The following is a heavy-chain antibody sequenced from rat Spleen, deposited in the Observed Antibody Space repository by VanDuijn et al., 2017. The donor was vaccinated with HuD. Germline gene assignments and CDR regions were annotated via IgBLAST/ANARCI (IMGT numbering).Heavy chain of an antibody. CDR1: GFTFSNCD. CDR2: LSCDGSST. J-gene: IGHJ2*01. V-gene: IGHV5-7*01. D-gene: IGHD4-4*01. Sequence: EVQLVESGGGLVQPGRSMKLSCVASGFTFSNCDMAWVRQAPKKGLEWVAYLSCDGSSTYYRDSVRGRFTISRDNAKSTLYLQMDSLRSEDTATYYCARGESNSDYFDYWGQGVMVTVSS. CDR3: ARGESNSDYFDY.